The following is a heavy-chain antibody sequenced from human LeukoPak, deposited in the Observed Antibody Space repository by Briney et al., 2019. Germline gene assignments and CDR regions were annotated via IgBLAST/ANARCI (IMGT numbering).Heavy chain of an antibody. D-gene: IGHD3-9*01. Sequence: GGSLRLSCAASGFTFSSYSMNWVRQAPGKGLEWVSYISSRSDTIYYTDSVKGRFTISRDNAKNSLYLQMNSLRAEDTAVYYCARDSYDILTGYRFDYWGQGTLVTVSS. CDR3: ARDSYDILTGYRFDY. CDR2: ISSRSDTI. J-gene: IGHJ4*02. CDR1: GFTFSSYS. V-gene: IGHV3-48*04.